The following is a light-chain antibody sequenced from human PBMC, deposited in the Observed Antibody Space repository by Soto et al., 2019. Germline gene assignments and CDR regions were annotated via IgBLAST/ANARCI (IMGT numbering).Light chain of an antibody. CDR1: QSVSSSY. V-gene: IGKV3-20*01. Sequence: EIVFTQSPGTLSLSPGERATLSCRSSQSVSSSYLAWYQQKPGQAPRLLIYDVSSRATGIPDRFSGSGSGTAFTLTISRLEPEDFAVYYCQQYGSSPTFGQGTKVEIK. J-gene: IGKJ1*01. CDR2: DVS. CDR3: QQYGSSPT.